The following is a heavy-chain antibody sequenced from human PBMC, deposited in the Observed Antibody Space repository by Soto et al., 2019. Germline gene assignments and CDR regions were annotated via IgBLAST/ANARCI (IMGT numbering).Heavy chain of an antibody. D-gene: IGHD3-22*01. J-gene: IGHJ4*02. Sequence: VGSLRLSCAASGFTFSSYAMHWVRQAPGKGLEWVAVISYDGSNKYYADSVKGRFTISRDNSKNTLYLQMNSLRAEDTAVYYCARGSVVVVITGPYYFDYWGQGTLVTVSS. CDR1: GFTFSSYA. CDR3: ARGSVVVVITGPYYFDY. CDR2: ISYDGSNK. V-gene: IGHV3-30-3*01.